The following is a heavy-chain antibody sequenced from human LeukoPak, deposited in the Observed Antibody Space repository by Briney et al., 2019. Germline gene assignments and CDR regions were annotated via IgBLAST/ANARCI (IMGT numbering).Heavy chain of an antibody. D-gene: IGHD3-10*01. V-gene: IGHV3-30*02. CDR2: IRYDGSNK. Sequence: GGSLRLSCGASGFTFSNYGIHWVHQAPGKGLEWVAFIRYDGSNKYYADSVKGRFTISRDNSKNTLYLQMNSLRAEDTAVYYCAKDPGAHYYGSGSYRRGSYFDYWGQGTLVTVSS. CDR3: AKDPGAHYYGSGSYRRGSYFDY. CDR1: GFTFSNYG. J-gene: IGHJ4*02.